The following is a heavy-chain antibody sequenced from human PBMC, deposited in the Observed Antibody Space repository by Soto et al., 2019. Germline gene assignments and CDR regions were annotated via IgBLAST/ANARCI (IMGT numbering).Heavy chain of an antibody. D-gene: IGHD3-16*01. CDR1: GDSVSGNSAA. Sequence: QTLSLTCAISGDSVSGNSAAWNWIRQSPSRGLEWLGRTYYRSKWYNDYAVSVKSRITVTPDTSKNQFSLHLNSVTPEDTAVYYCARESPYYESSDSYFDYWGQGALVTVSS. CDR2: TYYRSKWYN. CDR3: ARESPYYESSDSYFDY. V-gene: IGHV6-1*01. J-gene: IGHJ4*02.